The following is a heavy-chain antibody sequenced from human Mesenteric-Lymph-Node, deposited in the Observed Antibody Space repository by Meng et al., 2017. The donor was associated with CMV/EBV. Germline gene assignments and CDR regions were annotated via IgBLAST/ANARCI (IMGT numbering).Heavy chain of an antibody. J-gene: IGHJ5*02. CDR3: ARGRRAAGSWFDP. D-gene: IGHD6-13*01. Sequence: AASGVTFSSYAMHWVRQAPGKGLEWVAVISYDGSNKYYADSVKGRFTISRDNSKNTLYLQMNSLRAEDTAVYYCARGRRAAGSWFDPWGQGTLVTVSS. CDR1: GVTFSSYA. CDR2: ISYDGSNK. V-gene: IGHV3-30*04.